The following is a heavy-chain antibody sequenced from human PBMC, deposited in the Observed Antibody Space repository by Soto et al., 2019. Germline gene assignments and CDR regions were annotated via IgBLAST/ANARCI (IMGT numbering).Heavy chain of an antibody. V-gene: IGHV3-23*01. D-gene: IGHD2-2*01. J-gene: IGHJ6*02. Sequence: GGSLRLSCAASGFTFSSYAMSWVRQAPGKGLEWVSAISGSGGSTYYADSVKGRFTIPRDNSKNTLYLQMNSLRAEDTAVYYCAKEVGYCSSTSCYAGIYYYGMDVWGQGTTVTVSS. CDR3: AKEVGYCSSTSCYAGIYYYGMDV. CDR1: GFTFSSYA. CDR2: ISGSGGST.